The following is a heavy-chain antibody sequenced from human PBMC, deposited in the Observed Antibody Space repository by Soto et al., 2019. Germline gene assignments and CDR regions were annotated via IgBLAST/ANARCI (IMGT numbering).Heavy chain of an antibody. Sequence: GSLRLSCAASGFTFSSYWMSWVRQAPGKGLEWVANIKQDGSEKYYVDSVKGRFTISRDNAKNSLYLQMNSLRAEDTAVYYCARDQRGYSYGYVTWNYWGQGTLVTVSS. J-gene: IGHJ4*02. CDR1: GFTFSSYW. CDR2: IKQDGSEK. D-gene: IGHD5-18*01. CDR3: ARDQRGYSYGYVTWNY. V-gene: IGHV3-7*01.